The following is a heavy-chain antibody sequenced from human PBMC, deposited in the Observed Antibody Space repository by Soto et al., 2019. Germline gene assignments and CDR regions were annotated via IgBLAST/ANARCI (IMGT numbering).Heavy chain of an antibody. D-gene: IGHD6-13*01. Sequence: GGPLRLSFAASGFTFSNACMSCVLQAPGNXLXSVGRITRKNDGGKKEYAEKVKGRLTISRDDSKNTLYMQMNSLKTEDTAVYYCTKGHPIAAGFLSTYYFEYWGQGTLVTV. CDR3: TKGHPIAAGFLSTYYFEY. CDR2: ITRKNDGGKK. CDR1: GFTFSNAC. V-gene: IGHV3-15*01. J-gene: IGHJ4*02.